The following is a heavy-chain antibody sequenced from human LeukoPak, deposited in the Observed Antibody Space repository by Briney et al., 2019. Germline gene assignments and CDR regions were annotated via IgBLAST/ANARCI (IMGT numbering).Heavy chain of an antibody. CDR1: GGSFSSYY. V-gene: IGHV4-59*08. CDR2: IYYSGST. J-gene: IGHJ4*02. D-gene: IGHD4-17*01. CDR3: ARYGDYMYLYYFDY. Sequence: PSETLSLTCAVYGGSFSSYYWSRIRQPPGKGLEWIGYIYYSGSTNYNPSLKSRVTISVDTSKNQFSLKLSSVTAADTAVYYCARYGDYMYLYYFDYWGQGTLVTVSS.